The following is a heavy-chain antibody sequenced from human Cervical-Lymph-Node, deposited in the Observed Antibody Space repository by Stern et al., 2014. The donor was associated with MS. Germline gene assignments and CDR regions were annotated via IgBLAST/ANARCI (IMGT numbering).Heavy chain of an antibody. J-gene: IGHJ6*02. V-gene: IGHV1-18*01. D-gene: IGHD3-10*01. Sequence: QVQLVQSGADVKKPGASVKVSCKAYGYIFVSYGLSWVRQAPGQGLEWMGRINPYNGNPIFAQRFQARVTMTTDSSMSTAYMELRPLTSDDSAVYYCAKGYGSGNPGLDVWGQGTTVTVS. CDR1: GYIFVSYG. CDR2: INPYNGNP. CDR3: AKGYGSGNPGLDV.